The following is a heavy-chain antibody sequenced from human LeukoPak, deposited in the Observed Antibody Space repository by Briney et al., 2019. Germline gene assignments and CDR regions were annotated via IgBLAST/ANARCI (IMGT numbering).Heavy chain of an antibody. V-gene: IGHV3-74*01. Sequence: GGSLRLSCAASGFTFSSYSMNWVRQAPGKGLEWVSRINSDGSSTSYADSVKGRFTISRDNAKNTLYLQMNSLRAEDTAVYYCARDHPSFDPWGQGTLVTVSS. CDR3: ARDHPSFDP. J-gene: IGHJ5*02. CDR2: INSDGSST. CDR1: GFTFSSYS.